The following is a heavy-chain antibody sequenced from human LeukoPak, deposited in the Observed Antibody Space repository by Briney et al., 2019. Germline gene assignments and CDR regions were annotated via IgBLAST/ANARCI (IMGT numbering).Heavy chain of an antibody. Sequence: GGSLRLSCAASGFTFADYAMHWVRQAPGKGLEWVSGISGSDGSTYYAGSVKGRFTISRDNSKNTLYLQMNSLRAEDTAVYYCARAYGSSWFDYWGQGALVTVSS. D-gene: IGHD6-19*01. CDR1: GFTFADYA. J-gene: IGHJ5*01. CDR3: ARAYGSSWFDY. CDR2: ISGSDGST. V-gene: IGHV3-23*01.